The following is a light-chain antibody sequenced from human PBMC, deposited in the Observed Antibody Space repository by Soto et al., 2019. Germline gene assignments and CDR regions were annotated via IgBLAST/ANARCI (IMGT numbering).Light chain of an antibody. CDR2: GNS. V-gene: IGLV1-40*01. CDR3: QSYDSSLSSYV. J-gene: IGLJ1*01. Sequence: SVLTQPPSVSGAPGQRVTISCTGSSSNIGAGYAVHWYQQLPGTAPKLLIYGNSNRPSGVPDRFSGSKSGTSASLAITGLNAEDEADYYCQSYDSSLSSYVFGTGTKLTVL. CDR1: SSNIGAGYA.